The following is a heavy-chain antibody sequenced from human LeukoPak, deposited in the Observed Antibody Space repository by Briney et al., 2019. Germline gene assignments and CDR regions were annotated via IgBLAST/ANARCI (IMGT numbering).Heavy chain of an antibody. D-gene: IGHD6-19*01. CDR2: IYTSRST. J-gene: IGHJ6*02. CDR1: GDCISSYY. Sequence: PSETLSLTCTVSGDCISSYYWSWIRQPAGKGLEWSGRIYTSRSTNYNRSLKSRVAMSVNTSKNQFSLKLSSVTAADKAVYYCARDSIAVAGDYYYGMDVWGQGTTVTVSS. V-gene: IGHV4-4*07. CDR3: ARDSIAVAGDYYYGMDV.